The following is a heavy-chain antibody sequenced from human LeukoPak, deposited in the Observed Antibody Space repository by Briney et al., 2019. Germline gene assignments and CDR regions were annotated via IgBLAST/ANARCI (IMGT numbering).Heavy chain of an antibody. Sequence: GGSLRLSCAASGFTFSSYSMNWVRQAPGKGLEWVSSISSSSSYIYYADSVKGRFTISRDNAKNSLYLQMNSLRAEDTAVYYCARDKFIAAAAYFDYWGQGTLVTVSS. V-gene: IGHV3-21*01. D-gene: IGHD6-13*01. CDR1: GFTFSSYS. J-gene: IGHJ4*02. CDR3: ARDKFIAAAAYFDY. CDR2: ISSSSSYI.